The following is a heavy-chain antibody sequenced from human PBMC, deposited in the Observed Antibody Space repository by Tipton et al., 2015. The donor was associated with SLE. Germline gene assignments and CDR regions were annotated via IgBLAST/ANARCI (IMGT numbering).Heavy chain of an antibody. CDR2: NYSRGTT. CDR3: ARHGWTERWFDP. J-gene: IGHJ5*02. V-gene: IGHV4-30-4*01. D-gene: IGHD1-14*01. CDR1: GGSVSSPIDY. Sequence: TLSLTCTVSGGSVSSPIDYWSWIRQPPGKGLEWIGYNYSRGTTYHNPSLKSRVSISVDTSKNQFSLRVGSVTAADTAFYYCARHGWTERWFDPWGLGTLVTVS.